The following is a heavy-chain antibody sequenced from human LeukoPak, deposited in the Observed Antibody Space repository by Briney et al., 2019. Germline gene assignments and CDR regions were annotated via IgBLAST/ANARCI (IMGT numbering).Heavy chain of an antibody. CDR3: ARDDYGGNGFDY. J-gene: IGHJ4*02. CDR2: INPNSGGT. CDR1: GGTFSSYA. V-gene: IGHV1-2*02. D-gene: IGHD4-23*01. Sequence: ASVKVSCKASGGTFSSYAISWVRQAPGQGLEWMGWINPNSGGTNYAQKFQGRVTMTRDTSISTAYMELSRLRSDDTAVYYCARDDYGGNGFDYWGQGTLVTVSS.